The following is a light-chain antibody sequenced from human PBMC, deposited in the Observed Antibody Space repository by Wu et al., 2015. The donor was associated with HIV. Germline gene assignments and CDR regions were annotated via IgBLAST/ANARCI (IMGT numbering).Light chain of an antibody. CDR3: QQYGSSPPT. CDR2: GAS. Sequence: EIVMTQSPVILSVSPGERATLSCRASQSVSSTYLAWYQQKRGQAPRLLIYGASSRATGIPDRFSGSGSETDFTLTINRLEPEDFAVYYCQQYGSSPPTFGQGTKVEIK. CDR1: QSVSSTY. V-gene: IGKV3-20*01. J-gene: IGKJ1*01.